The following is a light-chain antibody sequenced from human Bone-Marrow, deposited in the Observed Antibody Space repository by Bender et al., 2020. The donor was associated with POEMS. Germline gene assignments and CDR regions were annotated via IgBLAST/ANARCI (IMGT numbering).Light chain of an antibody. V-gene: IGLV6-57*04. CDR2: QSE. J-gene: IGLJ2*01. CDR1: DGNIGRSY. CDR3: QSSDSQFIQV. Sequence: NFMLTQPHSVSESPGQTVTISCIRNDGNIGRSYVQWYQQRPDSAPRTVIFQSEQRPFGVSERFSGSLDRPSNSATLTISDLRTDDEADYYCQSSDSQFIQVFGGGTKLTVL.